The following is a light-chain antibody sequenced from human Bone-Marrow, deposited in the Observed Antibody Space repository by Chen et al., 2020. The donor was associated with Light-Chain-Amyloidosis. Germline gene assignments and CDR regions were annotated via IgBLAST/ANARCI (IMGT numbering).Light chain of an antibody. CDR3: QSADSSGTYEVI. V-gene: IGLV3-25*03. CDR1: DLPTKY. Sequence: SYELTQPPSVSVSPGQTARITCSGDDLPTKYAYWYQQKPGQAPVLVIHRDTERPSGISERFSGSSSGTTATLTISGAQAEDEADYHCQSADSSGTYEVIFGVGTKLTVL. J-gene: IGLJ2*01. CDR2: RDT.